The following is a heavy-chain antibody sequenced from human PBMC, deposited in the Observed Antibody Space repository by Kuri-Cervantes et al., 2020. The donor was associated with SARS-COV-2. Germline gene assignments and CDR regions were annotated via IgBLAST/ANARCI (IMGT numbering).Heavy chain of an antibody. Sequence: ASVKVSCKAPGYTFTGYYMHWVRQAPGQGLEWMGWINPNSGGTNYAQKFQGRVTMTRDTSISTAYMELSRLRSDDTAVYYCARDQDIVVVVAATPGRGAFDIWGQGTMVTVSS. CDR1: GYTFTGYY. D-gene: IGHD2-15*01. CDR2: INPNSGGT. CDR3: ARDQDIVVVVAATPGRGAFDI. J-gene: IGHJ3*02. V-gene: IGHV1-2*02.